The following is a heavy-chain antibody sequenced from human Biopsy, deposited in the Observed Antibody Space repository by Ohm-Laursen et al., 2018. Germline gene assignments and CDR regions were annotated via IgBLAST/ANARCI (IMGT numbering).Heavy chain of an antibody. J-gene: IGHJ5*02. D-gene: IGHD5-24*01. CDR1: GGPLNGYY. V-gene: IGHV4-59*01. CDR2: IYYSGIAA. CDR3: GRGEFGLDGYNSP. Sequence: SETLSLTCTVSGGPLNGYYWSWIRQPPGKGLEWIGYIYYSGIAANYNSSLKGRVTISVDTSKHQFSLRLTSATAADTAVYYGGRGEFGLDGYNSPWGQGTLVTVSS.